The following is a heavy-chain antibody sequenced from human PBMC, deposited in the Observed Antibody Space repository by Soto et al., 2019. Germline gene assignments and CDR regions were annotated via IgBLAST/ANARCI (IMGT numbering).Heavy chain of an antibody. D-gene: IGHD6-19*01. V-gene: IGHV3-9*01. CDR2: INWHSGKV. Sequence: EMQLVESGGGLVPPGRSLRLSCAGFGFKFEDYAMHWVRQVPGKGLEWVSYINWHSGKVKYADSVKGRFTISRDNAKNALYLHMTSLKSADTALYYCAKAGCSDANCHFWALESWGQGTLVSVSS. CDR3: AKAGCSDANCHFWALES. CDR1: GFKFEDYA. J-gene: IGHJ4*02.